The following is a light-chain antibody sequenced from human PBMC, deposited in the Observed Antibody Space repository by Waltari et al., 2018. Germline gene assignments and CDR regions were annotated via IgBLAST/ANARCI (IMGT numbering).Light chain of an antibody. CDR3: SSYARSDNSVL. J-gene: IGLJ2*01. V-gene: IGLV2-23*01. CDR1: TSYVVGSHL. CDR2: EGT. Sequence: QSALTQPASVSGSPGQSITISCTGSTSYVVGSHLVSWYRQFPNKAPQLIIYEGTRRPSGVSSRFSASKSGNTASLTISGLQAEDEALYFCSSYARSDNSVLFGGGTQLSVL.